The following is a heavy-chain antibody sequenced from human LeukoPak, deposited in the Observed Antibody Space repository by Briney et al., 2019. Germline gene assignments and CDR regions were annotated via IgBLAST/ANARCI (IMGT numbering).Heavy chain of an antibody. V-gene: IGHV1-69*04. D-gene: IGHD2-8*01. CDR1: GGTFSSYA. J-gene: IGHJ6*02. CDR2: IIPILGIA. CDR3: ARVDIVLINYYYGMDV. Sequence: HWASVKVSCKASGGTFSSYAISWVRQAPGQGLEWMGRIIPILGIANYAQKFQGRVTITADKSTSTAYMELSSLRSEDTAVYYCARVDIVLINYYYGMDVWGQGTTVTVSS.